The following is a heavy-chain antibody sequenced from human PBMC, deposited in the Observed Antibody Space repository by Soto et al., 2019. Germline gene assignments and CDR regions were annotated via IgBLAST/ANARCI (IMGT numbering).Heavy chain of an antibody. Sequence: TSETLSLTCTVSGGTVSSGSYYRSWIRQPPGKGLEWIGYIYYSGSTNYNPSLKSRVTISVDTSKNQFSLKLSSVTAADTAVYYCARVFTSEQWLVEFWFEPWGQGTLVTVSP. CDR2: IYYSGST. V-gene: IGHV4-61*01. J-gene: IGHJ5*02. D-gene: IGHD6-19*01. CDR1: GGTVSSGSYY. CDR3: ARVFTSEQWLVEFWFEP.